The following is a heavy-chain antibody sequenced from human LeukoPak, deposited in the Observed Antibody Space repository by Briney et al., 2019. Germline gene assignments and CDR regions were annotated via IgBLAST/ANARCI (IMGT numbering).Heavy chain of an antibody. CDR1: GGTSITHI. CDR2: IIPMLGIP. J-gene: IGHJ5*02. V-gene: IGHV1-69*02. Sequence: ASVKVSCKASGGTSITHIINWVRQAPGQGLEWMGRIIPMLGIPNYAQKFQGRVTFTADRSTNTAYMELSSLRSEDTAVYYCARPIAAAGTDWFDPWGQGTLVTVSS. CDR3: ARPIAAAGTDWFDP. D-gene: IGHD6-13*01.